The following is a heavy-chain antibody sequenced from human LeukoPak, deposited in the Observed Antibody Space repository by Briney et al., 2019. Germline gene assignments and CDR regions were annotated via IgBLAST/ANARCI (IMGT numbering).Heavy chain of an antibody. Sequence: SETLSLTCAVSGGSISSGDFPWSWIRQPPGKGLKWIGYIFHTGHTSYNPSLKSRVTISVDMSKNQLSLRLTSVTAADTAVYYCARGFYGAGSHFDYWGQGTLVTVSS. CDR1: GGSISSGDFP. V-gene: IGHV4-30-2*01. J-gene: IGHJ4*02. CDR3: ARGFYGAGSHFDY. CDR2: IFHTGHT. D-gene: IGHD3-10*01.